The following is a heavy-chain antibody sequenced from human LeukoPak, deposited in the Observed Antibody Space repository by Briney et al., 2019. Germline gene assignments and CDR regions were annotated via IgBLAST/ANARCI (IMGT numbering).Heavy chain of an antibody. CDR2: ICPGDSDT. D-gene: IGHD6-13*01. CDR1: GYTFTKYW. CDR3: ARHTISWYGPMDV. J-gene: IGHJ6*02. Sequence: GESLKISCKGSGYTFTKYWIGWVRQMPGKGLEWMGFICPGDSDTRYSPSFQGQVTISADKSINTAYLQWSSLKASDIAMYYCARHTISWYGPMDVWGQGTTVTVSS. V-gene: IGHV5-51*01.